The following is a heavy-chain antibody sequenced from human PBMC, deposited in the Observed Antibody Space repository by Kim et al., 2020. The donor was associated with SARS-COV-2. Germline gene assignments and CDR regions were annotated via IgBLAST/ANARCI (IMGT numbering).Heavy chain of an antibody. V-gene: IGHV4-59*01. D-gene: IGHD5-12*01. Sequence: SETLSLTCTVSGGSISSYNWSWIRQRPGQGLELIGYSNYSGSTNYNSSPTSRVTISVETYKTQFSLTLSSVTTAATDVDYCARVALRGYDDYWGQRTLVTVSS. J-gene: IGHJ4*02. CDR3: ARVALRGYDDY. CDR1: GGSISSYN. CDR2: SNYSGST.